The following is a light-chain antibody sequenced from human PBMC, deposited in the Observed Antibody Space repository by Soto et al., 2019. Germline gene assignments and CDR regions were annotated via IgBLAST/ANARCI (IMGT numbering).Light chain of an antibody. J-gene: IGKJ4*01. V-gene: IGKV3-11*01. CDR1: QSVGSY. CDR2: DAS. Sequence: EIVLTQSPATLSLSPGDRATLSCRASQSVGSYLGWYQQRPGQAPRLLIYDASNRATGIPARFSGSGSGTXXXLTISSLEPEDFAVYYCQQRSDWPSTFGGGTKVEIK. CDR3: QQRSDWPST.